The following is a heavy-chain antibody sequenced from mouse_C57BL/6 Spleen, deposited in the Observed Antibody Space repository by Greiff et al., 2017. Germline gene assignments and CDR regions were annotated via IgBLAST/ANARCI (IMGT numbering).Heavy chain of an antibody. CDR2: IDPGNGDT. D-gene: IGHD1-1*01. Sequence: EVQLQQSGAELVRPGASVKLSCTASGFNIKDDYMHWVKQRPEQGLEWMGWIDPGNGDTEYASEFQGKATITADTSSNTAYLQLSSLTSEDTAVYYCHCGSSHDYWGQGTTLTVSS. CDR1: GFNIKDDY. V-gene: IGHV14-4*01. J-gene: IGHJ2*01. CDR3: HCGSSHDY.